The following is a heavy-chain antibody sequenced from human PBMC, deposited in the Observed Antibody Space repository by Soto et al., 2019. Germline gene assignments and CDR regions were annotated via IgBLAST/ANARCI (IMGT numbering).Heavy chain of an antibody. Sequence: SETLSLTCTVSGGSISSYYWSWIRQPPGKGLEWIGYIYYSGSTNYNPSLKSRVTISVDTSKNQFSLKLSSVTAADTAVYYCARDMSYYDSSGYYYGNFDYWGQGTLVTVSS. CDR3: ARDMSYYDSSGYYYGNFDY. J-gene: IGHJ4*02. CDR1: GGSISSYY. D-gene: IGHD3-22*01. V-gene: IGHV4-59*01. CDR2: IYYSGST.